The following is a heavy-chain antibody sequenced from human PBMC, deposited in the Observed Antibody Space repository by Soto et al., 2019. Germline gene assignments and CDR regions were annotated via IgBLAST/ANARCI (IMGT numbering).Heavy chain of an antibody. Sequence: PSETLSLTCAVSGGPITSGGYSWSWIRQPPGKGLEWIGYIYHSGGTYYNPSLKSRVTLSIDRTKKQFSLKLKSVTAADTAVYFCARTRTTSGRFDPWGQGTLVTVSS. V-gene: IGHV4-30-2*01. D-gene: IGHD4-17*01. CDR2: IYHSGGT. J-gene: IGHJ5*02. CDR3: ARTRTTSGRFDP. CDR1: GGPITSGGYS.